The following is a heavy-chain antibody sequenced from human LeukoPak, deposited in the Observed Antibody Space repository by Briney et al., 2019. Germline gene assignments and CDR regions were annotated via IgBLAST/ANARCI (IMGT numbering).Heavy chain of an antibody. D-gene: IGHD3-10*01. CDR2: INPNSGGT. V-gene: IGHV1-2*02. CDR1: GYTLTELS. Sequence: GASVKVSCKVSGYTLTELSMHWVRQAPGQGLEWMGWINPNSGGTNYAQRFQGRVTMTRDTSITTAYMELTRLTSDDTAVYYCARGGNIRGGAFDFWGQGTMVTVSS. J-gene: IGHJ3*01. CDR3: ARGGNIRGGAFDF.